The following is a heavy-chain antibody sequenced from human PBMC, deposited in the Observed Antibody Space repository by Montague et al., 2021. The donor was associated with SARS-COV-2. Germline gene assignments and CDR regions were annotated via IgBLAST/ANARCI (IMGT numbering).Heavy chain of an antibody. Sequence: SETLSLTCAVSGGSISSSNWWSWVRQPPGKGLEWIGDIYHSGSNYYNPSLKRRVTISLDKYKNHFSLKMSSVTAADTGVYYCALPTAGAGFDPWGQGTLVTVSS. J-gene: IGHJ5*02. CDR3: ALPTAGAGFDP. V-gene: IGHV4-4*02. D-gene: IGHD1-26*01. CDR2: IYHSGSN. CDR1: GGSISSSNW.